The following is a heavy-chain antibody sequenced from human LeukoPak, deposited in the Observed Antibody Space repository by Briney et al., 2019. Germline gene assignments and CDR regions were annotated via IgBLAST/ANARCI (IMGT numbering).Heavy chain of an antibody. Sequence: PSETLSLTCTVSGGSISSYYWSWIRQPPGKGLEWIGYFFYSGSTNYNPSLKSRVTISVDTSKNQFSLKLSSVTAADTAVYYCAIPREGLRNLRAFDYWGQGTLVTVSS. CDR2: FFYSGST. D-gene: IGHD5-12*01. CDR1: GGSISSYY. V-gene: IGHV4-59*12. J-gene: IGHJ4*02. CDR3: AIPREGLRNLRAFDY.